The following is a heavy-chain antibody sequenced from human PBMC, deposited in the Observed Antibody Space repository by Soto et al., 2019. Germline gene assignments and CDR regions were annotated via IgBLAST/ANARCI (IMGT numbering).Heavy chain of an antibody. CDR2: INPSGGST. Sequence: ASVKVSWKAAGYAFTSYYMHWVRQAPGQGLEWMGIINPSGGSTSYAQKFQGRVTMTRDTSTSTVYMELSSLRSEDTAVYYCARLYYYGSGSSSPDYYYYGMDVWGQGTTVTVSS. D-gene: IGHD3-10*01. V-gene: IGHV1-46*01. CDR1: GYAFTSYY. J-gene: IGHJ6*02. CDR3: ARLYYYGSGSSSPDYYYYGMDV.